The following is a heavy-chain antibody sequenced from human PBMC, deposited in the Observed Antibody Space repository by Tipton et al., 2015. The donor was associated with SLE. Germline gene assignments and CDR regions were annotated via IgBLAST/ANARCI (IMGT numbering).Heavy chain of an antibody. Sequence: QVQLVQSGAEVKMPGASVKVSCKASGYTFTSYGISWVRQAPGQGLEWMGRINPNSGGTNYAQKFQGRVTMTRDTSISTAYMELSRRRSDDTAVYYCARGIQSGWSDYWGQGTLVTVSS. CDR1: GYTFTSYG. D-gene: IGHD6-19*01. CDR3: ARGIQSGWSDY. V-gene: IGHV1-2*06. CDR2: INPNSGGT. J-gene: IGHJ4*02.